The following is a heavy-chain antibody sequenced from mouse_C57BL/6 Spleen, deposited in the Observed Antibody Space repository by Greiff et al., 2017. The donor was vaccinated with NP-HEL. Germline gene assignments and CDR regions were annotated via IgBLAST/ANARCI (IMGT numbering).Heavy chain of an antibody. D-gene: IGHD3-1*01. CDR2: IDPNSGGT. J-gene: IGHJ3*01. CDR3: ARSGVPEAWFAY. V-gene: IGHV1-72*01. Sequence: VQLQQSGAELVKSGASVKLSCKASGYTFTSYWMHWVKQRPGRGLEWIGRIDPNSGGTKYNEKFKSKATLTVDKPSSTAYMKLSSLTSEDSAVYYCARSGVPEAWFAYWSQVTLVTVSA. CDR1: GYTFTSYW.